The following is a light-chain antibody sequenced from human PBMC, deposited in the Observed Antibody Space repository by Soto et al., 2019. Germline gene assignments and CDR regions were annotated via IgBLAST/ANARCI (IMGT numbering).Light chain of an antibody. V-gene: IGKV3-11*01. Sequence: EIVLTQSPATLSLSPGERATLPCRASQSVSTSLAWYQQRPGQAPRLLIYDVSNRAAGVPARFSGSGSGTASTPTTSHLEPEDFEIYYCQERSNGPRLTFGGGPTVEIK. CDR2: DVS. CDR3: QERSNGPRLT. J-gene: IGKJ4*01. CDR1: QSVSTS.